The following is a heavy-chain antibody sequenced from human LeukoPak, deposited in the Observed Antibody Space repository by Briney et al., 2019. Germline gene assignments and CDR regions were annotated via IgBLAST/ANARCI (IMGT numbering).Heavy chain of an antibody. D-gene: IGHD1-26*01. CDR1: GLTFSSYA. V-gene: IGHV3-23*01. J-gene: IGHJ4*02. CDR3: AKYSGSYTYYFDS. Sequence: SGGSLRLSCVASGLTFSSYAMSWVRQAPGKGLEWVSAISGSGDYTYAADSVKGRFTISRDNSKNTLYLQMNSLSAEDTAVYYCAKYSGSYTYYFDSWGQGTLVTVSS. CDR2: ISGSGDYT.